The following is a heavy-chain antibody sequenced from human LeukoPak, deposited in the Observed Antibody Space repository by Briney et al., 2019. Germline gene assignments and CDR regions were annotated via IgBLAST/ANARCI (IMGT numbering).Heavy chain of an antibody. J-gene: IGHJ4*02. CDR3: ARGQYSGRWGYFDY. V-gene: IGHV3-53*01. CDR2: IYGGGTT. CDR1: GFTVSNSY. Sequence: GGSLRLSCAASGFTVSNSYMSWVRQAPGKGLEWVSIIYGGGTTYYGDSVKGRFTISRDNSNNTLYLQMNSLRAEDTAVYYCARGQYSGRWGYFDYWGQGTLVTVSS. D-gene: IGHD3-10*01.